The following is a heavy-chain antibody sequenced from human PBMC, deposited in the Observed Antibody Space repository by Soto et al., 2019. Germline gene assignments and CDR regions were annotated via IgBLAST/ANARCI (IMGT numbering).Heavy chain of an antibody. CDR1: GGSFSGYY. V-gene: IGHV4-34*01. CDR2: INHRGST. Sequence: SETLSLTCGVYGGSFSGYYWSWIRQPPGKGLEWIGEINHRGSTNYNPSLKRRVTISVDTSKNQFSLKLSSVTAADTAVYYWARGVMSYDFWSGYDYCYYGMDVWGQVTTVTFSS. CDR3: ARGVMSYDFWSGYDYCYYGMDV. D-gene: IGHD3-3*01. J-gene: IGHJ6*02.